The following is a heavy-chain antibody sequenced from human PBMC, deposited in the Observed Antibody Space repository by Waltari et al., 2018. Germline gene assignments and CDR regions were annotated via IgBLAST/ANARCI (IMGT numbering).Heavy chain of an antibody. CDR1: GSTFMDSF. Sequence: EVELVQSGAEVQKPGATGKIPCKASGSTFMDSFMHWVQQAPGKGLEWMGRIDPEDGETVYSEKFQGRVTITADTSTDTAYMELSSLTSGDTAVYYCAPLPGGSGQTFDYWGQGTLVTVSS. J-gene: IGHJ4*02. CDR3: APLPGGSGQTFDY. CDR2: IDPEDGET. D-gene: IGHD3-10*01. V-gene: IGHV1-69-2*01.